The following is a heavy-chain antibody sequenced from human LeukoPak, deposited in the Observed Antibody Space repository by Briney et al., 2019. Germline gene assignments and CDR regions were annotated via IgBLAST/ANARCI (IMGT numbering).Heavy chain of an antibody. D-gene: IGHD3-3*01. Sequence: SQTLSLTCTVSGGSISIGSYYWSWIRQPAGKGLEWIGRIYTSGSTNYNPSLKSRVTISVDTSKNQFSLKLSSVTAADTAVYYCARRGRFLEWYYYYGMDVWGQGTTVTVSS. J-gene: IGHJ6*02. CDR3: ARRGRFLEWYYYYGMDV. V-gene: IGHV4-61*02. CDR1: GGSISIGSYY. CDR2: IYTSGST.